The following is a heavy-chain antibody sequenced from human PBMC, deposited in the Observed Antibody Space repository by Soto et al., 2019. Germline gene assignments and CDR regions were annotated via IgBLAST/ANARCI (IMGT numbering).Heavy chain of an antibody. J-gene: IGHJ5*01. D-gene: IGHD1-26*01. CDR3: AKDRPVKARSGSLSS. Sequence: GGSLRLSCAASGFIFNHYGMHWVRQAPGKGLEWVALTSHDGSNKYYVDSVRGRFTISRDNSKNTLYLQMNSLRAEDTAVYYCAKDRPVKARSGSLSSWLHGTLVTVPS. CDR1: GFIFNHYG. CDR2: TSHDGSNK. V-gene: IGHV3-30*18.